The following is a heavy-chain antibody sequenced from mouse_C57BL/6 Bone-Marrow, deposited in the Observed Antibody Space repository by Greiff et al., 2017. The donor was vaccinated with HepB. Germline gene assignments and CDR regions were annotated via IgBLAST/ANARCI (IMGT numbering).Heavy chain of an antibody. J-gene: IGHJ3*01. CDR2: IYPSDSET. CDR1: GYTFTSYW. V-gene: IGHV1-61*01. Sequence: QVQLKQPGAELVRPGSSVKLSCKASGYTFTSYWMDWVKQRPGQGLEWIGNIYPSDSETHYNQKFKDKATLTVDKSSSTAYMQLSSLTSEDSAVYYCAREGVTTGRGFAYWGQGTLVTVSA. CDR3: AREGVTTGRGFAY. D-gene: IGHD2-2*01.